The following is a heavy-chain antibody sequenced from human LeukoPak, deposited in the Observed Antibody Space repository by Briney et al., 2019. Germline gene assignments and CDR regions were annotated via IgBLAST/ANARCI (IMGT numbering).Heavy chain of an antibody. D-gene: IGHD3-3*01. Sequence: GGSLKLSCAASGFTFSGSAMHWVRQAPGKGLEWVGRIRSKANSYAKAYAASVKGRFTISRDDSKNTAYLQMNSPKTEDTAVYYCTRGSYYDFWSGQGDFDYWGQGTLVTVSS. CDR1: GFTFSGSA. V-gene: IGHV3-73*01. CDR3: TRGSYYDFWSGQGDFDY. CDR2: IRSKANSYAK. J-gene: IGHJ4*02.